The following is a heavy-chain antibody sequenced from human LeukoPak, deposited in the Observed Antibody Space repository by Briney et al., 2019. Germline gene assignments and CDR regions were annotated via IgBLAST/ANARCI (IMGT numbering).Heavy chain of an antibody. CDR3: AKVNYYDSSGYPDY. CDR2: ISNDGSNK. CDR1: GFTFSSYG. V-gene: IGHV3-30*18. Sequence: GGSLRLSCAASGFTFSSYGMHWVRQAPGKGLEWVGVISNDGSNKDYAESVKGRFTISRDNSKNTVYLQMNSLRAEDTAVYYCAKVNYYDSSGYPDYWGQGTLVTVSS. J-gene: IGHJ4*02. D-gene: IGHD3-22*01.